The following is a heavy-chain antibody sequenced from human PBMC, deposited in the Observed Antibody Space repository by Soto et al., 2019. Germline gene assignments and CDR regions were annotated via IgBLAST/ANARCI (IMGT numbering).Heavy chain of an antibody. CDR1: GFTFSSYA. CDR2: ISGSGGNT. D-gene: IGHD6-6*01. Sequence: EVQLLESGGGLVQPGGSLRLSCAASGFTFSSYAMSWVRQAPGKGLQWVSSISGSGGNTYYTDSVKGRFAISRDNSANTLYLQMSSLRAEDTAVYFCAKEDSNSLGMDAWGLGTTVTVSS. J-gene: IGHJ6*02. V-gene: IGHV3-23*01. CDR3: AKEDSNSLGMDA.